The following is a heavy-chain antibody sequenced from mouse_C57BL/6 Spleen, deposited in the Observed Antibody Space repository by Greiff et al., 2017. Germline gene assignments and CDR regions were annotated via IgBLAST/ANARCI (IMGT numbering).Heavy chain of an antibody. D-gene: IGHD2-5*01. CDR2: IYPGGGDT. CDR3: ARYYNNLYYFALWD. V-gene: IGHV1-80*01. Sequence: VQLQQSGAELVKPGASVKISCKASGYAFSGYWMNWVKQRPGKGLEWIGQIYPGGGDTNYNGKFKGKATLTADKSSSTAYMQLSSLTSEDSAVYFCARYYNNLYYFALWDWGNGTSVS. J-gene: IGHJ4*01. CDR1: GYAFSGYW.